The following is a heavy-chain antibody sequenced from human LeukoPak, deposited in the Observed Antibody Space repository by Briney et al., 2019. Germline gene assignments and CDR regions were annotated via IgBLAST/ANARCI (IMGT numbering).Heavy chain of an antibody. CDR1: GGTFSSHA. D-gene: IGHD6-13*01. CDR2: IIPIFGIA. V-gene: IGHV1-69*04. J-gene: IGHJ2*01. CDR3: ARDHPQYCIAAAGTCWYFDL. Sequence: SVKVSCKASGGTFSSHAISWVRQAPGQGLEWMGRIIPIFGIANYAQKFQGRVTITADKSTSTAYMELSSLRSEDTAVYYCARDHPQYCIAAAGTCWYFDLWGRGTLVTVSS.